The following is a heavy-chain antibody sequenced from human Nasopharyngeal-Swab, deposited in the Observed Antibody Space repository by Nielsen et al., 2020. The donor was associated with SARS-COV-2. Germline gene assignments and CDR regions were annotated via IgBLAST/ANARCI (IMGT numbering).Heavy chain of an antibody. CDR1: GFTFNNYN. V-gene: IGHV3-21*01. Sequence: GGSLRLSCAASGFTFNNYNFNWVRQAPGKGLEWVSSISSSSSYIYYADSVKGRFTISRDNAKNSLYLHVSSLRAEDTAVYFCARTGALGSFDSWGQGIMVTVSS. CDR3: ARTGALGSFDS. D-gene: IGHD3-16*01. J-gene: IGHJ4*02. CDR2: ISSSSSYI.